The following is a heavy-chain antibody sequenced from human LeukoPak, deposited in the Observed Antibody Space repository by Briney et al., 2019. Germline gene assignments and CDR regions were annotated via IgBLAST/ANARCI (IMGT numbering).Heavy chain of an antibody. J-gene: IGHJ5*02. D-gene: IGHD2-2*02. CDR1: GFTFSSYG. Sequence: QPGGSLRLSCAASGFTFSSYGMHWVRQAPGKGPEWVTFIRYDGSNKHYADSVKGRFTISRDNSKNTLYLQMSSLRAEDTAVYYCAKDSAPYQLLYDWFDPWGQGTLVTVSS. CDR3: AKDSAPYQLLYDWFDP. CDR2: IRYDGSNK. V-gene: IGHV3-30*02.